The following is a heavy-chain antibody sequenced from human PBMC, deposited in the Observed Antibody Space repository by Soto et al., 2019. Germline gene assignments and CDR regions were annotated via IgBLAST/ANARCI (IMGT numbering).Heavy chain of an antibody. CDR2: ISTSGTTI. Sequence: EVQLVEAGGGLVQPGGSLRLSCAASGFTFSDYSMNWVRQAPGKGLEWISHISTSGTTIFYADSVKGRFTISRDNAKNSLFLHMNSLRAEDTAIYYCARRSALKGAGSYYPYFYYYMDVWGKGTTVTVSS. J-gene: IGHJ6*03. V-gene: IGHV3-48*04. CDR1: GFTFSDYS. CDR3: ARRSALKGAGSYYPYFYYYMDV. D-gene: IGHD3-10*01.